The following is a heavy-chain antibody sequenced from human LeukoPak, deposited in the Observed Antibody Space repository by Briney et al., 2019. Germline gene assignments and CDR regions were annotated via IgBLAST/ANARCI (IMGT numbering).Heavy chain of an antibody. CDR1: GYTFTTYG. D-gene: IGHD3-22*01. J-gene: IGHJ4*02. Sequence: GASVKVSCKASGYTFTTYGITWVRQAPGQGLEWMGWISPYNGNTNYAQKFQGRVTLTTDTSTSTAYMELRSLRSDDTAVYYCARGPHERSGYPDDWGQGTLVTVSS. V-gene: IGHV1-18*01. CDR2: ISPYNGNT. CDR3: ARGPHERSGYPDD.